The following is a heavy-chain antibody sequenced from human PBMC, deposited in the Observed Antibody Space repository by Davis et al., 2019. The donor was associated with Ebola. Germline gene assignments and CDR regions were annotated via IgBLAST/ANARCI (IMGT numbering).Heavy chain of an antibody. D-gene: IGHD6-13*01. CDR2: IDWDDDK. CDR3: AHSPAAAGTFDP. Sequence: SGPTLVKPTQTLTLTCTFSGFSLSTSEVGVGWIRQPPGKALEWLARIDWDDDKYYSTSLKTRLTITKDTSKNQVVLTMTNMDPVDTATYYCAHSPAAAGTFDPWGQGTLVTVSS. V-gene: IGHV2-70*12. J-gene: IGHJ5*02. CDR1: GFSLSTSEVG.